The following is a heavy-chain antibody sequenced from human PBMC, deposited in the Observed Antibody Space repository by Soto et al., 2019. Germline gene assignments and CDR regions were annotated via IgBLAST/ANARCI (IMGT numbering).Heavy chain of an antibody. Sequence: ASETLSLTCTVSGDSITASYSNWAWIRQPPGQGLEWIGTFYYSGTTSQNPPLRSRITISGDTSRNQFSLNLRSVPAADSGVYYYERVVRDDVRRSDLDHWGQGTLVTVSS. CDR2: FYYSGTT. V-gene: IGHV4-39*07. J-gene: IGHJ4*02. CDR3: ERVVRDDVRRSDLDH. D-gene: IGHD3-16*01. CDR1: GDSITASYSN.